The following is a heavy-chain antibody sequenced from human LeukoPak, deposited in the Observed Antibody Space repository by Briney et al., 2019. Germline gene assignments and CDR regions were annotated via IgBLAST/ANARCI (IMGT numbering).Heavy chain of an antibody. J-gene: IGHJ5*02. Sequence: KPGGSLRLSCAASGFTFSDYYMSWIRQAPGKGLEWVSYISSGGSSIYYAASVKGRFTISRDNAKNSLYLQMNSLRVEDTAVYYCARDPVQLERLSYNWFDPWGQGTLVTVSS. CDR2: ISSGGSSI. CDR3: ARDPVQLERLSYNWFDP. V-gene: IGHV3-11*01. CDR1: GFTFSDYY. D-gene: IGHD1-1*01.